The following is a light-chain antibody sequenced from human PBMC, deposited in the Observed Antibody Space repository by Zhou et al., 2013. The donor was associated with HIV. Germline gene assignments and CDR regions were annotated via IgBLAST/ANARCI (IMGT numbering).Light chain of an antibody. Sequence: EVVLTQSPDTLSLSPGERATLSCRASQSVSSNFLAWYQQKPGQAPRLLIYGASSRATGIPDRFSGSGSGTDFSLSISRLEPEDFAVYYCQHYGSSPTWTFGPGTKVEIK. CDR2: GAS. J-gene: IGKJ1*01. CDR3: QHYGSSPTWT. CDR1: QSVSSNF. V-gene: IGKV3-20*01.